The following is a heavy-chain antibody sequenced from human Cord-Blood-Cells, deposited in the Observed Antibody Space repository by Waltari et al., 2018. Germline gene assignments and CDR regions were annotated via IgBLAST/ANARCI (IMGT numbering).Heavy chain of an antibody. V-gene: IGHV4-34*01. J-gene: IGHJ4*02. CDR1: GGSFSGYY. CDR2: INHSGST. D-gene: IGHD6-6*01. CDR3: ARGSFGNSSSYFDY. Sequence: QVQLQQWGAGLLKPSETLSLTCAVYGGSFSGYYWSWIRQPPGKGLEWIGEINHSGSTNYNPSLKSRVTISVDTSKNQFSLKLSSVTAADTAVNYCARGSFGNSSSYFDYWGQGTLVTVSS.